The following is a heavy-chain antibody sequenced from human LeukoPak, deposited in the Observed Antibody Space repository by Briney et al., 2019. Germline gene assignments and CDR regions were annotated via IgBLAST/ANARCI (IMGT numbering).Heavy chain of an antibody. J-gene: IGHJ4*02. CDR2: ISYDGSNK. CDR1: GFTFSSYA. Sequence: GGSLRLSCAASGFTFSSYAMHWVRQAPGKGLEWMAVISYDGSNKYYADSVKGRFTISRDNSKNTLYLQMNSLRAEDTAVYYCASEGTKDHWGQGTLVTVSS. V-gene: IGHV3-30-3*01. D-gene: IGHD1-7*01. CDR3: ASEGTKDH.